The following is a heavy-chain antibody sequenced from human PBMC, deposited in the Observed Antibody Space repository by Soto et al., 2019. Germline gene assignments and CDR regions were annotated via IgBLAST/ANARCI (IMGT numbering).Heavy chain of an antibody. CDR3: ARDRGGTMSSSRH. J-gene: IGHJ1*01. Sequence: GASVKVSCKASGYTFTSYAMHWVRQAPGQRLEWMGWISAYNGNTNYAQKLQGRVTMTTDTSTSTAYMELRSLRSDDTAVYYCARDRGGTMSSSRHWGQGTLVTVSS. CDR1: GYTFTSYA. D-gene: IGHD3-10*01. V-gene: IGHV1-18*01. CDR2: ISAYNGNT.